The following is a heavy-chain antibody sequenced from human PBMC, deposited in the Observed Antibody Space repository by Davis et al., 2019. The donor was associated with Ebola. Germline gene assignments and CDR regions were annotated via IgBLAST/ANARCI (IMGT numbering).Heavy chain of an antibody. Sequence: AASVKVSCKASGGTFSSSAISWVRQAPGQGLEWMGGIIPVFGTANYAQKFQGRVTITADESTSTAYMELSSLRSEDTAVYYCARDPPPDSCWGQGTLVTVSS. J-gene: IGHJ4*02. V-gene: IGHV1-69*13. D-gene: IGHD1-14*01. CDR2: IIPVFGTA. CDR3: ARDPPPDSC. CDR1: GGTFSSSA.